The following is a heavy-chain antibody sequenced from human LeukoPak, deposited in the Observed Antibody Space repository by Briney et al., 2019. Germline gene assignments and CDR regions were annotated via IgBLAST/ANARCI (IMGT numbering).Heavy chain of an antibody. CDR3: AKARDYYDTPPL. CDR1: GYTFTSYY. J-gene: IGHJ3*01. CDR2: INPSGGST. Sequence: SVNVSCKASGYTFTSYYMHWVRQAPGQGLEWMGVINPSGGSTSYAQKFQGRVTMTRDMSTSTVYMELISHRSEDTAVYYCAKARDYYDTPPLWGQGTMVTVSS. D-gene: IGHD3-22*01. V-gene: IGHV1-46*01.